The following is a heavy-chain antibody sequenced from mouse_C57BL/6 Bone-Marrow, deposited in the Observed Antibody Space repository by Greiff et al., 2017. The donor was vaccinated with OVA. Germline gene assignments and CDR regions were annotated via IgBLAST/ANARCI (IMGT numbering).Heavy chain of an antibody. V-gene: IGHV1-55*01. CDR3: ARRYYCSSYWYFDV. J-gene: IGHJ1*03. CDR2: IYPGSGST. D-gene: IGHD1-1*01. Sequence: VQLQQSGAELVKPGASVKMSCKASGYTFTSYWITWVKQRPGQGLEWIGDIYPGSGSTNYNEKFKSKATLTVDTSSSTAYMQLSSLTSEDSAVYYCARRYYCSSYWYFDVWGTGTTVTVSS. CDR1: GYTFTSYW.